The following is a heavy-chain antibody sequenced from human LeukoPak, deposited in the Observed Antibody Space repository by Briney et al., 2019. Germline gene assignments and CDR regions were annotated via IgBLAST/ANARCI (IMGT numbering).Heavy chain of an antibody. V-gene: IGHV1-18*04. CDR3: AREWGVFNYGDN. Sequence: ASVKVSCKASGYIFTSYGISWVRQAPGQGLEWMGWISAYNGNTNYAQKFQGRVTMTTDTSTSTAYMELRSLRSDDTAVYYCAREWGVFNYGDNWGQGTLVTVSS. CDR1: GYIFTSYG. CDR2: ISAYNGNT. D-gene: IGHD2-8*01. J-gene: IGHJ4*02.